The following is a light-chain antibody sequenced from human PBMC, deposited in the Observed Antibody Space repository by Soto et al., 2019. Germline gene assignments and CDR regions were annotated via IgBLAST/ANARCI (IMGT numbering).Light chain of an antibody. CDR1: QDISNY. CDR2: DAS. CDR3: EPYSHVIR. V-gene: IGKV1-33*01. Sequence: DIQMTQSPSSLSASVGDRVTITCQASQDISNYLNWYQQKLGKAPKLLIYDASNLETGVPSRFSGSGSGTDVSFTISSREYEGILTNYEEPYSHVIRFAEGTKVDIK. J-gene: IGKJ1*01.